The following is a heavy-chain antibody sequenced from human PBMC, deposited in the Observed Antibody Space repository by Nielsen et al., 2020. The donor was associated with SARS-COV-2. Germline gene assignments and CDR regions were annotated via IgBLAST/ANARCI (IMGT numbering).Heavy chain of an antibody. D-gene: IGHD3-3*01. Sequence: WVRQAPGQGLEWMGWISPYNGNTNYEQKFQGRVAMTTDTSTSTAYMELRSLRSDDTAVYYCARVQETIFGVAPALDYYYYYMDVWGKGTKVTVSS. CDR2: ISPYNGNT. V-gene: IGHV1-18*01. J-gene: IGHJ6*03. CDR3: ARVQETIFGVAPALDYYYYYMDV.